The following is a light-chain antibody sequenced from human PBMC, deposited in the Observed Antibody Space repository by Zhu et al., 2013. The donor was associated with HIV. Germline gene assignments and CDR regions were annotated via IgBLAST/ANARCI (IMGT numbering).Light chain of an antibody. V-gene: IGKV2-28*01. CDR2: LGS. CDR3: MQALQTPRT. CDR1: QSLLHSDGYNY. J-gene: IGKJ2*01. Sequence: DIVMTQSPLSLPVTPGEPASISCRSSQSLLHSDGYNYLDWYLQKPGQSPQLLIYLGSSRASGVPDRFSGGGSGTDFTLEISRVEAEDVGVYYCMQALQTPRTFGQGTKLEIK.